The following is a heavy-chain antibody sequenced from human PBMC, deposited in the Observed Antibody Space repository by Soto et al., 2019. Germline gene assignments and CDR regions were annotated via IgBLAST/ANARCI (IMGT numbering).Heavy chain of an antibody. Sequence: GGSLRLSCAASGFTFSDYYMSWIRQAPGKGLEWVSYISSSGSTIYYADSVKGRFTISRDNAKNSLYLQMNSLSAEDTAVYYCAREPIYIAVAGTYYYYGMDVWGQGTTVTVSS. D-gene: IGHD6-19*01. V-gene: IGHV3-11*04. CDR2: ISSSGSTI. CDR1: GFTFSDYY. J-gene: IGHJ6*02. CDR3: AREPIYIAVAGTYYYYGMDV.